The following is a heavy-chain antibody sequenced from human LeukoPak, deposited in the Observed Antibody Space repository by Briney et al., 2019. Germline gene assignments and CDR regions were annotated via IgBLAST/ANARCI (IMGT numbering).Heavy chain of an antibody. V-gene: IGHV3-21*01. CDR2: ISSSSSYI. CDR1: GFTFSSYS. D-gene: IGHD2/OR15-2a*01. Sequence: GGSLRLSCAASGFTFSSYSMNWVRQAPGKGLEWVSSISSSSSYIYYADSVKGRFTISRDNAKNSLYLQMNSLRAEDTAVYYCARGRINDAFDIWGQGTMVTVSS. CDR3: ARGRINDAFDI. J-gene: IGHJ3*02.